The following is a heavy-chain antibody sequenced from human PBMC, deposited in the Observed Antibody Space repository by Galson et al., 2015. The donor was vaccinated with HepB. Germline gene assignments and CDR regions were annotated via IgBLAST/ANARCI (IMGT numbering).Heavy chain of an antibody. Sequence: SVKVSCKASGYTFTSYAMHWVRQAPGQRLEWMGWINAGNGNTKYSQKFQGRVTITRDTSASTAYMELSSLRSEDTAVYYCARRGFGENLPFDYWGQGTLVTVSS. V-gene: IGHV1-3*01. CDR1: GYTFTSYA. D-gene: IGHD3-10*01. J-gene: IGHJ4*02. CDR3: ARRGFGENLPFDY. CDR2: INAGNGNT.